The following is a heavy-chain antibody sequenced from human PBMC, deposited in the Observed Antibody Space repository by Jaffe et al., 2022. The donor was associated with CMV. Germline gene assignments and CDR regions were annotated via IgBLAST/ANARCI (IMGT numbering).Heavy chain of an antibody. V-gene: IGHV3-48*03. CDR2: ISGSGTV. CDR3: ARGGRHLAKTFFDY. Sequence: EVQLVESGGGLVQPGGSLRLSCAASGFTFNIYEMNWIRQAPGKGLEWVSYISGSGTVYYADSVKDRFTVSRDNAKSSLFLQMNSLRAEDTALYYCARGGRHLAKTFFDYWGRGILVTVSS. D-gene: IGHD5-12*01. CDR1: GFTFNIYE. J-gene: IGHJ4*02.